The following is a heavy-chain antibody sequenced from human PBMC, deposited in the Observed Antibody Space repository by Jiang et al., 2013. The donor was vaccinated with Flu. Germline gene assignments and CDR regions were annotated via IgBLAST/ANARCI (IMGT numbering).Heavy chain of an antibody. Sequence: MGGIIPIFGTANYAQKFQGRVTITADESTSTAYMELSSLRSEDTAVYYCARQYQLLSSDYYYYYMDVWGKGTTVTVSS. V-gene: IGHV1-69*01. CDR3: ARQYQLLSSDYYYYYMDV. J-gene: IGHJ6*03. D-gene: IGHD2-2*01. CDR2: IIPIFGTA.